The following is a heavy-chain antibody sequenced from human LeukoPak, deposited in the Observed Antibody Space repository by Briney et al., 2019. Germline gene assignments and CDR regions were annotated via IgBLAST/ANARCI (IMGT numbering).Heavy chain of an antibody. J-gene: IGHJ5*02. D-gene: IGHD1-14*01. CDR1: GGSISSYY. V-gene: IGHV4-59*01. Sequence: PSETLSLTCTVSGGSISSYYGSWIRQPPGKGLEWIGYIYYSGSTNYNPSLKSRVTISVDTSKNQFSLKLSSVTAADTAVYYCARITPGNWFDPWGQGTLVTVSS. CDR2: IYYSGST. CDR3: ARITPGNWFDP.